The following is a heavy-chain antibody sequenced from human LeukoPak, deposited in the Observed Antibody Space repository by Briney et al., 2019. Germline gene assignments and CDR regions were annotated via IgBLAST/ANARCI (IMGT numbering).Heavy chain of an antibody. CDR2: IWYDGSSK. D-gene: IGHD3-16*02. CDR1: GFTFSSYG. V-gene: IGHV3-33*01. CDR3: ARDFELSH. Sequence: GGSLRLSCAASGFTFSSYGMHWVRQAPGKGLEWVALIWYDGSSKHYADSVRGRFTISRDNSKNTLYLQMNSLRAEDTAAYYCARDFELSHWGQGTLVTVSS. J-gene: IGHJ4*02.